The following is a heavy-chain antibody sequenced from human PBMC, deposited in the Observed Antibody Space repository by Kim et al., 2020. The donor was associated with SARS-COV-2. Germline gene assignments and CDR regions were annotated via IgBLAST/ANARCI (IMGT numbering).Heavy chain of an antibody. CDR3: ARAYIPPDY. D-gene: IGHD2-21*01. CDR2: YA. J-gene: IGHJ4*02. Sequence: YANYAASVTGRFTISRDNAKNSLYLQRNSLRAEDTAVYYCARAYIPPDYWGQGTLVTVSS. V-gene: IGHV3-11*05.